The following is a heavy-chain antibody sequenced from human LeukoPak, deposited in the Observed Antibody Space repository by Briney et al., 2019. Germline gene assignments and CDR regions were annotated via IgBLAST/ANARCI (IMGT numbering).Heavy chain of an antibody. CDR3: AKYDTSVNFDY. J-gene: IGHJ4*02. V-gene: IGHV3-15*01. D-gene: IGHD3-22*01. CDR1: GFTFRRYG. Sequence: GGSLRLSCAASGFTFRRYGMHWVRQAPGKGLEWVGHIKSKTDGGTTDYAATVKGRFIISRDDSNHKLYLQMNSLKTDDTAVYYCAKYDTSVNFDYWGQGTLVTVSS. CDR2: IKSKTDGGTT.